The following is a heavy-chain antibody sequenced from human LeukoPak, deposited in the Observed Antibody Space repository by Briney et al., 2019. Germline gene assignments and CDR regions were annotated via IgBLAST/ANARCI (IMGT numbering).Heavy chain of an antibody. Sequence: SETLSLTCAVYGGSFSGYYWSWIRQPPGKGLEWIGEINHRTNTNYNPSLKRRVTISVDTSKNQFSLKVRSATAADTAVYYYARGAWNDDYGDYDLDYWGQGALVTVSS. J-gene: IGHJ4*02. V-gene: IGHV4-34*01. CDR2: INHRTNT. D-gene: IGHD4-17*01. CDR1: GGSFSGYY. CDR3: ARGAWNDDYGDYDLDY.